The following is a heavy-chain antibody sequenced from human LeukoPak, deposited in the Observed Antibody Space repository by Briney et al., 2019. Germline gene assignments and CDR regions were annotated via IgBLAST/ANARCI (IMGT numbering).Heavy chain of an antibody. D-gene: IGHD6-19*01. CDR3: ARYSSGSNWFDP. V-gene: IGHV1-8*03. CDR1: GYTFTSYD. CDR2: MNPNSGNT. J-gene: IGHJ5*02. Sequence: ASVKVSCKASGYTFTSYDINWVRQATGQGLEWMGWMNPNSGNTGYAQKFQGRVTITRNTSISTAYMELSSLRSEDTAVYYCARYSSGSNWFDPWGQGTLVTVSS.